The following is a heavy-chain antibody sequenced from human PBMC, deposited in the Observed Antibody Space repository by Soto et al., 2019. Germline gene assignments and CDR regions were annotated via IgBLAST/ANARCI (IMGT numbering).Heavy chain of an antibody. CDR2: ISYDGSNK. V-gene: IGHV3-30-3*01. Sequence: QVQLVESGGGVVQPGRSLRLSCAASGFTFSSYAMHWVRQAPGKGLEWVAVISYDGSNKYYADSVKGRFTISRDNSKNTLYLQMNSLRAEYTAVYYCARDETVRGYYYYGMDVWGQGTTVTVSS. CDR1: GFTFSSYA. CDR3: ARDETVRGYYYYGMDV. J-gene: IGHJ6*02. D-gene: IGHD3-10*01.